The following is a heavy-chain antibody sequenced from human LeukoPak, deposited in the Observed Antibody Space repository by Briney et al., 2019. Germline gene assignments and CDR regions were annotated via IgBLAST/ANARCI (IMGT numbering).Heavy chain of an antibody. V-gene: IGHV3-23*01. J-gene: IGHJ6*03. CDR3: AKDPPRWFGELLPTHMDV. CDR1: GFTFSSYA. CDR2: ISGSGGST. Sequence: GGSLRLSCAASGFTFSSYAMSWVRQAPGKGLEWVSAISGSGGSTYYADSVKGRFTISRDNSKNTLYLQMNSLRAEDTAVYYCAKDPPRWFGELLPTHMDVWGKGTTVTVSS. D-gene: IGHD3-10*01.